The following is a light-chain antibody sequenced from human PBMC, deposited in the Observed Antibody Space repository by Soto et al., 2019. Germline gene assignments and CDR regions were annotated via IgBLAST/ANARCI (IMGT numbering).Light chain of an antibody. CDR2: EGS. V-gene: IGLV2-23*01. CDR3: CSYAGSSTSHVV. CDR1: SSDVGSYNL. Sequence: QSVLTQPASVSGSPGQSITISCTGTSSDVGSYNLVSWYQQHPGKAPKLMIYEGSKRPSGVSNRFSGSKSGNTASLTISGLPAEDEDDYYCCSYAGSSTSHVVFGGGTQLTVL. J-gene: IGLJ2*01.